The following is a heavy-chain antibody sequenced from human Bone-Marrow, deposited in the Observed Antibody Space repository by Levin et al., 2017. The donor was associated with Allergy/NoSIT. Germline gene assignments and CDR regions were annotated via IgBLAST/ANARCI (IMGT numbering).Heavy chain of an antibody. Sequence: SETLSLTCTLSGGSIDSDTYYWAWIRQPPGKGLEWIGSIYFSGSTYHNTSLKSRVTMSVDTSANQFSLKLSSVTAADTAVYYCARHGDHYDSTTYYGFNYFDPWGQGTLVTVSS. CDR3: ARHGDHYDSTTYYGFNYFDP. CDR1: GGSIDSDTYY. D-gene: IGHD2/OR15-2a*01. CDR2: IYFSGST. J-gene: IGHJ5*02. V-gene: IGHV4-39*01.